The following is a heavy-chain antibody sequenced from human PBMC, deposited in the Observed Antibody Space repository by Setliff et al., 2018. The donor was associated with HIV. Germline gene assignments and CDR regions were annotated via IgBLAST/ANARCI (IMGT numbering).Heavy chain of an antibody. V-gene: IGHV1-69*05. Sequence: GASVKVSCKASGDTLSIHPISWVRQAPGRGLDWMGGIIPAFGTPNYAQKLQGRVTITTDESTTTVFMELTGLTSEDTAAYYCATYHYYDSSAYFIDLYYLDYWGQGTLVTVSS. CDR1: GDTLSIHP. D-gene: IGHD3-22*01. J-gene: IGHJ4*02. CDR3: ATYHYYDSSAYFIDLYYLDY. CDR2: IIPAFGTP.